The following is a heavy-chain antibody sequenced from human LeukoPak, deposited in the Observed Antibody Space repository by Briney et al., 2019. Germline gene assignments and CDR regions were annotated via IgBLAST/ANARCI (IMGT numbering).Heavy chain of an antibody. D-gene: IGHD5-24*01. J-gene: IGHJ4*02. CDR2: IDWDDDK. V-gene: IGHV2-70*16. Sequence: TLSLTCTVSGGSISSYYWSWIRQPPGKALEWLARIDWDDDKFYSASLRTRLTISKDTSKNQVVLTLINMDPADTATYYCARIGDGYKIDYWGQGTLVTVSS. CDR1: GGSISSYYW. CDR3: ARIGDGYKIDY.